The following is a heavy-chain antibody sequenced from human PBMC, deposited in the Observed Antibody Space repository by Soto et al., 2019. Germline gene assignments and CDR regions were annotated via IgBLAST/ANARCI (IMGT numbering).Heavy chain of an antibody. CDR2: ISAYNGNT. CDR3: ARAGQYHDASGYAN. J-gene: IGHJ4*02. D-gene: IGHD3-22*01. Sequence: QVKLVQSGTEVKKPGASIKVSCKASGYSFATSGMSWVRQAPGQGLEWMGWISAYNGNTNYDQNLQDRVTMTTDTSTNTAYLEVRNLRSDDTAVYYCARAGQYHDASGYANWGQGTLVTVSS. V-gene: IGHV1-18*01. CDR1: GYSFATSG.